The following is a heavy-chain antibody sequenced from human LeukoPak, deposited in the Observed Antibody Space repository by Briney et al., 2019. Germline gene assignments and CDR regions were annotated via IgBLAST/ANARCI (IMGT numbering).Heavy chain of an antibody. D-gene: IGHD2-21*01. CDR1: GGSINSSSYY. Sequence: SETLSLTCTVSGGSINSSSYYWGWIRQPPGKGLEWIGSIYYSGSTYYNPSLKSRVTISVDTSKNQFSLKLSSVTAADTAVYYCARDGLAYCGGDCYSGNWFDPWGQGTLVTVSS. J-gene: IGHJ5*02. CDR3: ARDGLAYCGGDCYSGNWFDP. CDR2: IYYSGST. V-gene: IGHV4-39*02.